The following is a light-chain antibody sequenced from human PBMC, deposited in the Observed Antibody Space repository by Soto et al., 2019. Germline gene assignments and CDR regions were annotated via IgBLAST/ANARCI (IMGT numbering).Light chain of an antibody. CDR1: QSVSSN. CDR2: DAS. CDR3: QQRSNWPLT. V-gene: IGKV3-11*01. Sequence: EIVLTQSPGTLSLSPGESSTLSCMASQSVSSNLAWYQQKSGQAPRLLIYDASNRATGIPARFSGSGSGTDFTLTISSLEPEDFAVYYCQQRSNWPLTFGQGTRLEIK. J-gene: IGKJ5*01.